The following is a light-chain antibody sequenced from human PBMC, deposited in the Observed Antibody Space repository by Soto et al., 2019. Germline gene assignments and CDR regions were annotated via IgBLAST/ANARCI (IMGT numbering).Light chain of an antibody. CDR2: DAS. Sequence: EIVLPQSPATLSLSPGEGATLSCRASQSVSSFLAWYQHKPGQPPRLLMYDASNRATGIPARFSGSGSGTDFTLTISSLEPEDFALYYCQQLSNWPSITFGQGTRLEI. J-gene: IGKJ5*01. CDR1: QSVSSF. V-gene: IGKV3-11*01. CDR3: QQLSNWPSIT.